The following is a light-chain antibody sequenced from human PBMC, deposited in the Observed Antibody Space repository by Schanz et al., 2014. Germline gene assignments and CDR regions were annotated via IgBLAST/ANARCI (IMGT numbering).Light chain of an antibody. J-gene: IGLJ2*01. V-gene: IGLV1-44*01. CDR3: TAWDDRLSGVV. Sequence: QSVLTQPPSASGTPGQRVTISCYGSISNIGSNTVNWYQQLPGTAPKLLIYTNIQRPSGVPDRISASKSGTSASLAISGLQSEDEADYYCTAWDDRLSGVVFGGGTKVTVL. CDR1: ISNIGSNT. CDR2: TNI.